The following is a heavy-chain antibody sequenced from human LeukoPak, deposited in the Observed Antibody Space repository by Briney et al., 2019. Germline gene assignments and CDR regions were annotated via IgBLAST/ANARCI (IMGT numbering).Heavy chain of an antibody. CDR2: IYPGDSDT. CDR3: ARTNYYALMNWFDP. J-gene: IGHJ5*02. V-gene: IGHV5-51*01. Sequence: GESLKISCKGSGYSFTSYWIGWVRQMPGKGLEWMGIIYPGDSDTRYSPSFQDQGPISADKSISTAYLQWSSLKASDTAMYYCARTNYYALMNWFDPWGQGTLVTVSS. CDR1: GYSFTSYW. D-gene: IGHD3-10*01.